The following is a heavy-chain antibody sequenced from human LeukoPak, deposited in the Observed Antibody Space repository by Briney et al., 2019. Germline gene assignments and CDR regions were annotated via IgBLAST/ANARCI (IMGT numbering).Heavy chain of an antibody. CDR2: IRFDGFNK. D-gene: IGHD5-12*01. CDR3: AKGGGYEAQYYYYYMDV. Sequence: GGSLRLSCAASGFTFSNYGMHWVRQAPGKGLEWVAFIRFDGFNKYYADSVKGRFTISRDNSKNTLYLQMNSLRAEDTAVYYCAKGGGYEAQYYYYYMDVWGKGTTVTISS. V-gene: IGHV3-30*02. J-gene: IGHJ6*03. CDR1: GFTFSNYG.